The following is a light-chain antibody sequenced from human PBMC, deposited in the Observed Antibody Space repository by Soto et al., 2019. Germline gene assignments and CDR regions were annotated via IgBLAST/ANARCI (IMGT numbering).Light chain of an antibody. J-gene: IGLJ2*01. CDR1: SGHSSYA. Sequence: QLVLTQSPSASASLGASVTLTCALASGHSSYAIAWHQQQPEKGPRYLMKVNSDGSHNKGDGIPDRFSGSSSGAERYLTISSLQSEDEADYYCQTWGTGIRVFGGGTKVTVL. CDR3: QTWGTGIRV. V-gene: IGLV4-69*01. CDR2: VNSDGSH.